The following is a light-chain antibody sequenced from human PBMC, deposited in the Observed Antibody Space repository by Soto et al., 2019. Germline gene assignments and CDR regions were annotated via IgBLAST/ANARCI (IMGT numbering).Light chain of an antibody. J-gene: IGLJ2*01. Sequence: SYVLTQSPSLSVAPGQTAKIPCGGNNIGSKSVHWYQQKPGQAPILVVYDDSGRPSGIPERFSGSNSGNTATLTINRVEAGDHADYYCQVWDSSSDVVVFGGGTKVTVL. CDR1: NIGSKS. V-gene: IGLV3-21*02. CDR2: DDS. CDR3: QVWDSSSDVVV.